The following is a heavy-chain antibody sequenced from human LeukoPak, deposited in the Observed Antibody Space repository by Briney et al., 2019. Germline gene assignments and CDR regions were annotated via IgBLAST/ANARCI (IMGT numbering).Heavy chain of an antibody. CDR3: ARGGGYYYYYYAMDV. Sequence: PSETLSLTCTVSGGSISSYYWSWIRQPPGKGLEWIGYIYYSGSTNYNPSLKSRVTISVDTSKNQFSLKLSSVTAADTAAYYCARGGGYYYYYYAMDVWGQGTTVTVSS. D-gene: IGHD5-18*01. CDR1: GGSISSYY. V-gene: IGHV4-59*01. CDR2: IYYSGST. J-gene: IGHJ6*02.